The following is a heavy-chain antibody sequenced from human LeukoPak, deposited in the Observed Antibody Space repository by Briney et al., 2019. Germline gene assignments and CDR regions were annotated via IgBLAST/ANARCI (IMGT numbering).Heavy chain of an antibody. CDR3: LRGDTRDY. CDR1: GFTFSSYE. V-gene: IGHV3-21*01. J-gene: IGHJ4*02. D-gene: IGHD3-22*01. CDR2: IGSGSTDR. Sequence: GGSLRPSCAASGFTFSSYEMNWARQAPGKGLEWVSSIGSGSTDRYYADSVKGRFTISRDNGKNSLWLQMNSLRVEDTAVYYCLRGDTRDYWGQGTVVTVSS.